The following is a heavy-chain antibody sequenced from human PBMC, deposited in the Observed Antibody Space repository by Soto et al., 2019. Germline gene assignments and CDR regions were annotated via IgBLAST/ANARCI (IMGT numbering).Heavy chain of an antibody. CDR1: GGTFSSYT. CDR2: IIPILGIA. D-gene: IGHD2-15*01. Sequence: SVKVSCKASGGTFSSYTISWVRQAPGQGLEWMGRIIPILGIANYAQKFQGRVTITADKSTSTAYMELSSLRSEDTAVYYCARVVVVVLFAAPHYYYYYIAFWTKGTTVIVSS. CDR3: ARVVVVVLFAAPHYYYYYIAF. V-gene: IGHV1-69*02. J-gene: IGHJ6*03.